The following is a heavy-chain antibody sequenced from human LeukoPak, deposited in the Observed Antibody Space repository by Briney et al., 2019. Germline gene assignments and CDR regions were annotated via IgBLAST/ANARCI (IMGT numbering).Heavy chain of an antibody. CDR3: ARGSGGYYDSGRRYYYGMDV. J-gene: IGHJ6*02. CDR2: IYSGGST. V-gene: IGHV3-66*01. D-gene: IGHD3-22*01. Sequence: PGGSLRLSCAAAGFTVSSNYMSWVRQAPGKGLEWVSVIYSGGSTYHADSVKGRFTISRDNSKNTLNLQMNSLRAEDTAVYYCARGSGGYYDSGRRYYYGMDVWGQGTTVTVSS. CDR1: GFTVSSNY.